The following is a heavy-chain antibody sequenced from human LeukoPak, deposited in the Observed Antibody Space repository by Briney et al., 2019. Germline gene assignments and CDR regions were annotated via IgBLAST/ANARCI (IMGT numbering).Heavy chain of an antibody. CDR2: ISGRGSGGST. CDR1: GFTFSSYA. V-gene: IGHV3-23*01. CDR3: AKDERTLTPGAFDI. Sequence: PGGSLRLSCAASGFTFSSYAMSWVRQAPGKGLEWVSSISGRGSGGSTYYADSVKGRFTISRDNSKNTLYLQMNSLRAEDTAVYYCAKDERTLTPGAFDIWGQGTMVTVSS. J-gene: IGHJ3*02.